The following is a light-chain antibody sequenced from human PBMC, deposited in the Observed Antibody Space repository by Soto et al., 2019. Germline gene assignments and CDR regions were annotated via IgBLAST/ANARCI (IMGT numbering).Light chain of an antibody. CDR2: GAS. J-gene: IGKJ4*01. V-gene: IGKV3-20*01. CDR1: QSVSSSY. CDR3: HQHHSSPLT. Sequence: EIVLTQSPGTLSLSPGERATLSCRASQSVSSSYLAWYQQKPGQAPRLLIYGASSRATGIPDRFSGSGSGTQFPFTISRLERHDFAVYYRHQHHSSPLTFGGGTKLEIK.